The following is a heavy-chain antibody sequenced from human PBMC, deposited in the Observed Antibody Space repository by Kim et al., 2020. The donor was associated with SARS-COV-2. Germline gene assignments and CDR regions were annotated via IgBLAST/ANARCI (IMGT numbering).Heavy chain of an antibody. CDR2: ISWNSGSI. CDR1: GFTFDDYA. CDR3: ALKVMDAFDI. V-gene: IGHV3-9*01. Sequence: GGSLRLSCAASGFTFDDYAMHWVRQAPGKGLEWVSGISWNSGSIGYADSVKGRFTISRDNAKNSLYLQMNSLRAEDTALYYCALKVMDAFDIWGQGTMVT. J-gene: IGHJ3*02. D-gene: IGHD2-21*01.